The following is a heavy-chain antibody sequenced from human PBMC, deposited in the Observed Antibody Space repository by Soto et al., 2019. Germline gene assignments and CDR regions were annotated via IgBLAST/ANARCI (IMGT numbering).Heavy chain of an antibody. J-gene: IGHJ2*01. CDR3: ARMAGYYDILTGPISRWYCDL. CDR1: GFTVSSNY. D-gene: IGHD3-9*01. Sequence: EVQLVETGGGLIQPGGSLRLSCAASGFTVSSNYMSWVRQAPGKGLEWVSVIYSGGSTYYADSVKGRFTISRDNSKNTLYLQMNSLRAEDTAVYYCARMAGYYDILTGPISRWYCDLWGRGTLVTVSS. V-gene: IGHV3-53*02. CDR2: IYSGGST.